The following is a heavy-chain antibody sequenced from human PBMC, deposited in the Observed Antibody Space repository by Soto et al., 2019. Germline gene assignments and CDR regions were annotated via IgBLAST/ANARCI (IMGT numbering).Heavy chain of an antibody. CDR3: AIARYSSTCPYAFDY. J-gene: IGHJ4*02. V-gene: IGHV1-8*01. Sequence: QVQLVQSGAEVKKPGASVKVSCKASGYTFTTYDINWVRQATGEGLEWMGWMNPNSGNTGHAQKFQGRVTLTSDTSTSTAYMELHSLRSAATAVYYCAIARYSSTCPYAFDYWGQGTLVTVSS. D-gene: IGHD6-13*01. CDR2: MNPNSGNT. CDR1: GYTFTTYD.